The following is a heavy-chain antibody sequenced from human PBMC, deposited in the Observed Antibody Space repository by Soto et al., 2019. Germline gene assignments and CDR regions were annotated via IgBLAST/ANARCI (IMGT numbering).Heavy chain of an antibody. V-gene: IGHV3-48*02. CDR1: GFTFSTYS. CDR3: ARGADCDSCIIRLNWFDP. Sequence: GGSLRLSCAASGFTFSTYSMNWVRQAPGKGLEWVSYISSSSSTIYYADSVKGRFTISRDNAKKSLYLQMNSLRDEDTAVYYCARGADCDSCIIRLNWFDPWGQGTLVTV. J-gene: IGHJ5*02. CDR2: ISSSSSTI. D-gene: IGHD3-22*01.